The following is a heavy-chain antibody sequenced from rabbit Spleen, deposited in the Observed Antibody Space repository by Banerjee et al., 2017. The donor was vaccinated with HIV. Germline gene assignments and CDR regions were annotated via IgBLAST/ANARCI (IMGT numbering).Heavy chain of an antibody. D-gene: IGHD1-1*01. V-gene: IGHV1S40*01. J-gene: IGHJ2*01. CDR1: RFSFSSAYD. CDR2: IYISSGST. Sequence: QSLEESGGDLVKPGASLTLTCTASRFSFSSAYDMCWVRQAPGKGLEWIACIYISSGSTYYASWAKGRFTISKTSSTTVTLRMTSLTAADTATYFCARNYVNAFDPWGPGTLVTVS. CDR3: ARNYVNAFDP.